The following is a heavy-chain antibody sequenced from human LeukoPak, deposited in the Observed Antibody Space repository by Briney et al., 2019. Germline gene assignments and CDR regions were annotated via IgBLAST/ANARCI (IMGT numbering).Heavy chain of an antibody. CDR3: ARNSRGNYFDY. V-gene: IGHV4-38-2*01. Sequence: SESLSLTCAVSGDSISNTYYWGWIRQPPGKGLEWIGSIYNSGSTHYNPSLKSRVTISVDTSKNQFSLKLSSVTAADTAVYYCARNSRGNYFDYWGQGTLVTVSS. CDR1: GDSISNTYY. D-gene: IGHD3-16*01. CDR2: IYNSGST. J-gene: IGHJ4*02.